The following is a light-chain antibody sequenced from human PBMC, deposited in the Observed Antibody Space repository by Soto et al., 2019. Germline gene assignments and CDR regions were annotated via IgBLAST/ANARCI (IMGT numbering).Light chain of an antibody. Sequence: DIQMTQSPSTLAASVGDRGTITCRASRSISSWLAWYQQKPGKAPKLLIYDASTLESGVPSRCSGSGSGTEFTLTISSLQPDDFATHYCQQYNTYSQYTFGQGTKLEIK. J-gene: IGKJ2*01. CDR3: QQYNTYSQYT. CDR1: RSISSW. CDR2: DAS. V-gene: IGKV1-5*01.